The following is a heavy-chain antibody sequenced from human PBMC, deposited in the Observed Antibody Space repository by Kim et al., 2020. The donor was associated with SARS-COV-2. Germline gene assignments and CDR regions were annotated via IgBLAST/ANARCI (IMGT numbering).Heavy chain of an antibody. CDR1: GFTFNTYS. CDR3: ARDSPGYCGGDCYPAEYFQH. V-gene: IGHV3-21*01. J-gene: IGHJ1*01. Sequence: GGSLRLSCAASGFTFNTYSMNWVRQAPGKGLEWVSSISSSSSHIYYADSVKGRFTISRDNAKNSLYLQMNSLRAEDTAVYYCARDSPGYCGGDCYPAEYFQHWGRGTLVTVSS. D-gene: IGHD2-21*02. CDR2: ISSSSSHI.